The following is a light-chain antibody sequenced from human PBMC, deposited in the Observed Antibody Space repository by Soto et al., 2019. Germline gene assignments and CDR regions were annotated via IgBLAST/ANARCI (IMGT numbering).Light chain of an antibody. V-gene: IGKV3-20*01. CDR2: GAS. J-gene: IGKJ1*01. CDR3: QQYGSSPLT. CDR1: QSVSSSY. Sequence: EIVLTQSPGTLSLSPGERDTLSCRASQSVSSSYLAWYQQKPGQAPRLLIYGASSRATGIPDRFSGSGSGTDFTLTISRLEPEDFAVYYCQQYGSSPLTFGQGTRWISN.